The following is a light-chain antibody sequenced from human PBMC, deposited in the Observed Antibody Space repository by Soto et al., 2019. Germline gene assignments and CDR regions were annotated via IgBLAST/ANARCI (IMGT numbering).Light chain of an antibody. J-gene: IGLJ1*01. V-gene: IGLV2-14*03. CDR2: DVS. CDR3: TSYRRGPLYV. CDR1: SADVSSSNF. Sequence: QSVLTQPASVSGSPGQSITISCTGISADVSSSNFVSWYQLRPGKAPRLIFYDVSHRPSGISNRFSGSKAGDTASLTISGLQLEDEADYYCTSYRRGPLYVFGTGTKVTVL.